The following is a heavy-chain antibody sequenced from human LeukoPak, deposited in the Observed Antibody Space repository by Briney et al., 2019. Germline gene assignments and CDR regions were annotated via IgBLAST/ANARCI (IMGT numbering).Heavy chain of an antibody. CDR3: ARDAGYYYGSGSSSDY. V-gene: IGHV3-21*01. CDR1: GFTFSSYS. D-gene: IGHD3-10*01. J-gene: IGHJ4*02. Sequence: RGSLRLSCAASGFTFSSYSMNWVRQAPGKGLEWVSSISSSSSYIYYADSVKGRFTISRDNAKNSLYLQMNSLRAEDTAVYYCARDAGYYYGSGSSSDYWGQGTLVTVSS. CDR2: ISSSSSYI.